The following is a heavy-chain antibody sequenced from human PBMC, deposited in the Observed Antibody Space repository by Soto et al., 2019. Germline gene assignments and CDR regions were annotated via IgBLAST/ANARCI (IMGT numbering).Heavy chain of an antibody. V-gene: IGHV3-66*01. CDR1: GFTVSSNY. CDR2: IYSGGST. J-gene: IGHJ4*02. Sequence: EVQLVESGGGLVQPGGSPRLSCAASGFTVSSNYMXXXXXXXGKGLEWVSVIYSGGSTNYADSVKGRFTISRDNSXXTXYXXXNXXXAXXTAVYYCAREGVVAASDWGQGTLVTVSS. D-gene: IGHD2-15*01. CDR3: AREGVVAASD.